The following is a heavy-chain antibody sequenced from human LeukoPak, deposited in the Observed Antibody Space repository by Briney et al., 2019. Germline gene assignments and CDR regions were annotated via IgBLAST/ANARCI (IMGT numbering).Heavy chain of an antibody. CDR2: IKSKTDGGTT. J-gene: IGHJ4*02. Sequence: GGSLRLSCAASGFTFSNARMSWVRQAPGKGLEWVGRIKSKTDGGTTDYAAPVKGRFTISRDDSKNTLYLQMNSLKTEDTAVYYCTTDLSYCSGGSCYQYYFDYWGQGTLVTVSS. V-gene: IGHV3-15*01. CDR3: TTDLSYCSGGSCYQYYFDY. D-gene: IGHD2-15*01. CDR1: GFTFSNAR.